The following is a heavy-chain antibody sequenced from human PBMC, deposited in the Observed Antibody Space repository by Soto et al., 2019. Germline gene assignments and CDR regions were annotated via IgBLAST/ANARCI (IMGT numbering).Heavy chain of an antibody. J-gene: IGHJ4*02. CDR2: ISYDGSNK. CDR3: AKKPYDSSGYIDY. CDR1: GFTFSSYG. Sequence: PGGSLRLSCAASGFTFSSYGMHGVRQAPGKGLEWVAVISYDGSNKYYADSVKGRFTISRDNSKNTLYLQMNSLRAEDTAVYYCAKKPYDSSGYIDYWGQGTLVTVSS. V-gene: IGHV3-30*18. D-gene: IGHD3-22*01.